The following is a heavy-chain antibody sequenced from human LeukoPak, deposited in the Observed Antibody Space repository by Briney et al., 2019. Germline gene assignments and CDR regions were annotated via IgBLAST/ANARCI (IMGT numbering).Heavy chain of an antibody. V-gene: IGHV1-18*01. Sequence: ASVKVSCKASGYTFTSYGISWVRQAPGQGLEWMGWISAYNGNTNYPQKLQGRVTMTTDTSTSTAYMELRSLRSDDTAVYYCARDRIFITGTTEPWFYWGQGTLVTVSS. CDR3: ARDRIFITGTTEPWFY. D-gene: IGHD1-7*01. CDR1: GYTFTSYG. J-gene: IGHJ4*02. CDR2: ISAYNGNT.